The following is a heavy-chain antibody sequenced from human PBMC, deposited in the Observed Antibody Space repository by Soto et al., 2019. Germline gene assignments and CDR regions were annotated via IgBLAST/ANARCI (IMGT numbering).Heavy chain of an antibody. J-gene: IGHJ5*02. CDR3: ARSSGGNFGIIIEGSNWFDP. V-gene: IGHV1-46*01. CDR1: GDTFTSYY. D-gene: IGHD3-3*01. CDR2: INPHGGST. Sequence: ASVKVSCKAPGDTFTSYYLNWVRQAPGQGLEWMGVINPHGGSTKYAQKFQGRITMTRDTSRSTVYMELSSLRSDDTAIYYCARSSGGNFGIIIEGSNWFDPWSQGTLVTVSS.